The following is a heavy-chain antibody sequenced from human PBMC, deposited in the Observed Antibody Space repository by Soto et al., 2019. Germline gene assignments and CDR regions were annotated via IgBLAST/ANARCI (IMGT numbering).Heavy chain of an antibody. CDR3: ARVPGSYALDY. D-gene: IGHD1-26*01. Sequence: KLQGRITMTTDTSTSTAYMDLRSLRSDDSAVYYCARVPGSYALDYWGQGTLVTVSS. V-gene: IGHV1-18*01. J-gene: IGHJ4*02.